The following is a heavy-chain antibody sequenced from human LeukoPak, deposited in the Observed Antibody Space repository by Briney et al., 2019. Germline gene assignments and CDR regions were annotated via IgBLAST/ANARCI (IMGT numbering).Heavy chain of an antibody. CDR1: GDNVARKSAA. J-gene: IGHJ4*02. CDR3: ARDYELRPFDY. CDR2: TYYRSKWYN. D-gene: IGHD1-7*01. V-gene: IGHV6-1*01. Sequence: SQTLSLTCAISGDNVARKSAAWNWLRQSPSRGFEWLGRTYYRSKWYNDYAVSVKSRITINPDTSKNQFSLQLNSVTPEDTAVYYCARDYELRPFDYWGQGTLVTVSS.